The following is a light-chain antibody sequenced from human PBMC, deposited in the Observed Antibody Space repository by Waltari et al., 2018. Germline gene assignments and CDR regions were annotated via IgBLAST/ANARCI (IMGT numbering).Light chain of an antibody. Sequence: QSVLTQPPPASGAPGQRVTISCSGRRSNIGSNTVNWYQQPPGPSPKLLIYRNNQRPSGVPDRFSGSKSGTSASLAISGLQSEDEADYYCAAWDDSLNGPVFGGGTKLTVL. CDR1: RSNIGSNT. CDR3: AAWDDSLNGPV. V-gene: IGLV1-44*01. CDR2: RNN. J-gene: IGLJ3*02.